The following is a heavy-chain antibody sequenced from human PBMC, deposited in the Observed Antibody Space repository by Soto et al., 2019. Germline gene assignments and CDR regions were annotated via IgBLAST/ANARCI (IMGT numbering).Heavy chain of an antibody. J-gene: IGHJ3*02. CDR3: AQRPFNSAWHDAYDI. D-gene: IGHD5-18*01. Sequence: QITLKESGPTLVKPTETLTLTCTFSGFSLSARGEGVGWIRQPPGKALEWLAIIYWDDDKRYSPSLRTTFTITKDPSKNQVVLTMTNMDPVDTATYFCAQRPFNSAWHDAYDIWGPGTMVTVSS. V-gene: IGHV2-5*02. CDR2: IYWDDDK. CDR1: GFSLSARGEG.